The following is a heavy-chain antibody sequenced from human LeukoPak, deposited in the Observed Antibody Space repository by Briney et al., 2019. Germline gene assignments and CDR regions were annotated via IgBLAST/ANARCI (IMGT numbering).Heavy chain of an antibody. Sequence: SETLSLTCTVSNDSVSNGYYYWSWIRQPPGKGLEWIGNIYYSGSTNYNPSLRSRVTISIDTSKNQFSLKLGSMTAADTAMYFCARDPYSSAWQNYHGMDVWGQGTTVTVSS. J-gene: IGHJ6*02. CDR3: ARDPYSSAWQNYHGMDV. D-gene: IGHD6-19*01. V-gene: IGHV4-61*01. CDR1: NDSVSNGYYY. CDR2: IYYSGST.